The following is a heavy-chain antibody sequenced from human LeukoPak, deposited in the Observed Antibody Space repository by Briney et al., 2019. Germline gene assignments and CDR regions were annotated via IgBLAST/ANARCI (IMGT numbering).Heavy chain of an antibody. CDR1: GYSFTSYW. V-gene: IGHV5-51*01. J-gene: IGHJ3*02. Sequence: GESLKISCKGSGYSFTSYWIAWVRQMPGKGLEWMGIIYPGDSDTRYSPSFQGQVTISADKSISTAYLQWSSLKASDTAMYYCARQERYFDSPHLNAFDIWGQGTMVTVSS. CDR2: IYPGDSDT. D-gene: IGHD3-9*01. CDR3: ARQERYFDSPHLNAFDI.